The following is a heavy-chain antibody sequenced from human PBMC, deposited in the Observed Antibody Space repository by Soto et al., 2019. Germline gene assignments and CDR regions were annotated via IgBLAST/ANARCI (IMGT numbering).Heavy chain of an antibody. CDR1: GGTFSSYA. CDR3: ARHVPAAGYYYGMDV. D-gene: IGHD2-2*01. Sequence: QVQLVQSGAEVKKPGSSVKVSCKASGGTFSSYAISWVRQAPGQGLEWMGGIIPIFGTANYAQKFQGRVTITADESTSTAYMDLLSLRSEDTAVYYCARHVPAAGYYYGMDVWGQGTTVTVSS. J-gene: IGHJ6*02. CDR2: IIPIFGTA. V-gene: IGHV1-69*12.